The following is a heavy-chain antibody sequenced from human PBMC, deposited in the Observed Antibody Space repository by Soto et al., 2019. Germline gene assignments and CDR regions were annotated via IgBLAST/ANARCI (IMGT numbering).Heavy chain of an antibody. CDR2: ISSSSSTI. Sequence: PGGSLRLSCAASGFTFSSYSMNWVRQAPGKGLEWVSYISSSSSTIYYADSVKGRFTISRDNAKNSLYLQMNSLRAEDTAVYYCASLIYGDRDYWGQGTLVTVSS. J-gene: IGHJ4*02. CDR1: GFTFSSYS. CDR3: ASLIYGDRDY. D-gene: IGHD4-17*01. V-gene: IGHV3-48*01.